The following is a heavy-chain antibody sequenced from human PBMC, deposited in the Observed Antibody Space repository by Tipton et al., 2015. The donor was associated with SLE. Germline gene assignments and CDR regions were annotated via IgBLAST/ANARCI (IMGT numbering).Heavy chain of an antibody. D-gene: IGHD3-10*01. V-gene: IGHV4-4*09. J-gene: IGHJ3*02. CDR3: ARAREYGDAFDI. CDR1: GGSISSHY. Sequence: TLSLTCTVSGGSISSHYWSWIRQPPGKGLEWIGYIYTSGSTNYNPSLKSRVTISVDTSKNQFSLKLSSVTAADTAVYYCARAREYGDAFDIWGQGTMVTVSS. CDR2: IYTSGST.